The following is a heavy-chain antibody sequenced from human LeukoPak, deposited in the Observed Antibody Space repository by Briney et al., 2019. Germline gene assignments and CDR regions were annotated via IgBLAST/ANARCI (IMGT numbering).Heavy chain of an antibody. D-gene: IGHD3-22*01. CDR3: ARDHYPNYYDSSGYPHAHAFDI. V-gene: IGHV3-33*01. CDR2: IWYDGSNK. Sequence: GGSLRPSCAASGFTFSSYGMHWVRQAPGKGLEWVAVIWYDGSNKYYADSVKGRFTISRDNSKNTLYLQMNSLRAEDTAVYYCARDHYPNYYDSSGYPHAHAFDIWGQGTMVTVSS. J-gene: IGHJ3*02. CDR1: GFTFSSYG.